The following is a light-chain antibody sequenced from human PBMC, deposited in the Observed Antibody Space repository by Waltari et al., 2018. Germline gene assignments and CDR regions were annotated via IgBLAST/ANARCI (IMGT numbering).Light chain of an antibody. V-gene: IGLV4-69*01. CDR1: SGHSSNA. J-gene: IGLJ3*02. Sequence: QLVLTQSPSASASLRASDKPTCTLSSGHSSNASAGHQQQPERGPRYLMKVNSDGSHIKGDEIPDRFSGSSSGAERYLTISSLQSEDEADYYCQTGGHGTWVFGGGTKLTVL. CDR3: QTGGHGTWV. CDR2: VNSDGSH.